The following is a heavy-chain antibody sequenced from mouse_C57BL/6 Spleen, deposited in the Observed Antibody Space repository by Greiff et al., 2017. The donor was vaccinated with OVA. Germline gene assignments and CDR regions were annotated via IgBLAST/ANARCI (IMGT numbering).Heavy chain of an antibody. J-gene: IGHJ1*03. CDR3: ASLYGKNWYFDV. D-gene: IGHD2-1*01. CDR2: IYPGDGDT. CDR1: GYAFSSSW. V-gene: IGHV1-82*01. Sequence: VQLQQSGPELVKPGASVKISCKASGYAFSSSWMNWVKQRPGQGLEWIGRIYPGDGDTNYNGKFKGKATLTADKSSSTAYMQLSSLTSEDAAVYFCASLYGKNWYFDVWGTGTTVTVSS.